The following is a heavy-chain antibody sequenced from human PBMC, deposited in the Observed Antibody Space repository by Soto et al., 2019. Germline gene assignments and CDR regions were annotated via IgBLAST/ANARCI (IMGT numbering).Heavy chain of an antibody. CDR2: IKPSAGRR. CDR3: ARVVPGAEAWFGP. Sequence: QVQLVQSGAEVKKPGASVKVSCKASGYTLTDYFLHWVRQAPGQGLEWMGMIKPSAGRRGNAQKLQGRATVTWDTSTTTAYMELRSLRSDDTAVYYCARVVPGAEAWFGPWGQGTLVTVSS. V-gene: IGHV1-46*01. CDR1: GYTLTDYF. D-gene: IGHD2-2*01. J-gene: IGHJ5*02.